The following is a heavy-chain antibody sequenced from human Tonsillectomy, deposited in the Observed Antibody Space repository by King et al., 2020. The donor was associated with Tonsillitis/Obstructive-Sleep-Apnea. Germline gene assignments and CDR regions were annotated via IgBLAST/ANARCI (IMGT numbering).Heavy chain of an antibody. CDR2: INPSGDST. CDR3: ARGVPELKVGYSYGYYFDY. Sequence: LVESGADVKKPGASVKVSCKASGYTFTSYYMHWVRQAPGQGLEWMGIINPSGDSTTYAQKFKGRVTMTRDTSTSTVYMELSSLRSEDTAVYYCARGVPELKVGYSYGYYFDYWGQGTLVTVSS. V-gene: IGHV1-46*01. J-gene: IGHJ4*02. CDR1: GYTFTSYY. D-gene: IGHD5-18*01.